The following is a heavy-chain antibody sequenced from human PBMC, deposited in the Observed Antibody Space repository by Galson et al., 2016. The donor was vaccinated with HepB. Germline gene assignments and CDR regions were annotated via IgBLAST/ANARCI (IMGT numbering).Heavy chain of an antibody. CDR3: SRGSGGYFHYYGLDV. Sequence: SLRLSCATSGFSLNTYTMNWVRQAPGKGLEWVASISSSSKYRHYADSIKGRFTITRDNSKNTLYLQMNSLRAEDTAVYYCSRGSGGYFHYYGLDVWGQGTTVTVSS. D-gene: IGHD1-26*01. V-gene: IGHV3-21*01. CDR2: ISSSSKYR. J-gene: IGHJ6*02. CDR1: GFSLNTYT.